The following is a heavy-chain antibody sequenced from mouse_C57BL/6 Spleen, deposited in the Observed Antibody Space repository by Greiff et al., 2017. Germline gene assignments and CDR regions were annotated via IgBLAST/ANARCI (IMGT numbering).Heavy chain of an antibody. CDR1: GFTFSSYG. V-gene: IGHV5-6*01. CDR3: ARHDEAWFAY. J-gene: IGHJ3*01. CDR2: ISSGGSYT. Sequence: EVKLVESGGDLVKPGGSLKLSCAASGFTFSSYGMSWVRQTPDKRLEWVATISSGGSYTYYPDSVKGRFTISRDNAKNTLYLQMSSLKSEDTAMYYCARHDEAWFAYWGQGTLVTVSA.